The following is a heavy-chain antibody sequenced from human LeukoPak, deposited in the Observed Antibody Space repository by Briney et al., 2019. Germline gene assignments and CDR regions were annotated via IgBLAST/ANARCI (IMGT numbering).Heavy chain of an antibody. CDR3: ARGSGSYPFDY. D-gene: IGHD1-26*01. CDR1: GGSFSGYY. J-gene: IGHJ4*02. V-gene: IGHV4-34*01. CDR2: INHSGST. Sequence: SETLSLTCAVYGGSFSGYYWSWIRQPPGKGLEWIGEINHSGSTNYNPSLKSRVTILVDTSKNQFSLKLSSVTAADTAVYYCARGSGSYPFDYWGQGTLVTVPS.